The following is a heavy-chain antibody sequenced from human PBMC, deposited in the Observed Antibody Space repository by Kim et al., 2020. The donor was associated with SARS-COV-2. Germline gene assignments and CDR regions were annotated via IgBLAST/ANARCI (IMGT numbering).Heavy chain of an antibody. D-gene: IGHD2-15*01. CDR2: IRSTPYGGTT. CDR1: GFTFGDYA. J-gene: IGHJ4*02. V-gene: IGHV3-49*04. Sequence: GSLRLSCTASGFTFGDYAMSWVRQAPGKGLEWVGLIRSTPYGGTTEYAASVKGRFTISRDDSKSIAYLQMNSLRTEDTAFYYCTKKSRSCGGGACYDWGQGTLVTVSS. CDR3: TKKSRSCGGGACYD.